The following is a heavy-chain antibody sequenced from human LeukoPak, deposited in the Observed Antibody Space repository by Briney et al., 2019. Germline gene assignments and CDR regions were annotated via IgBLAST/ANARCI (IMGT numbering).Heavy chain of an antibody. Sequence: GGSLRLSCPASGFTFSSYAMSWVRPAPGKGLEWVSDISGSGGSTYYADSVKGRLTIPRDNSKNTLYLQMNSLRAEDTAVYYCASEKQWLVHDAFDIWGQGTMVTVSS. D-gene: IGHD6-19*01. CDR1: GFTFSSYA. J-gene: IGHJ3*02. CDR3: ASEKQWLVHDAFDI. V-gene: IGHV3-23*01. CDR2: ISGSGGST.